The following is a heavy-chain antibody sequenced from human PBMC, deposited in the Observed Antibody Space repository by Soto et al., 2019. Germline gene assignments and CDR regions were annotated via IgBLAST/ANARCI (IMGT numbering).Heavy chain of an antibody. J-gene: IGHJ4*02. CDR2: ISGSGGST. CDR3: AKDVGSGSYSDY. Sequence: EVQLLESGGGLVQPGGSLRLSCAASGFTFSSYAMSWVRQAPGKGLEWVSAISGSGGSTYYADSVKGRFTISRDNSKNTLYLQMNSLRAEDTGVYYCAKDVGSGSYSDYWGQGTLVTVSS. V-gene: IGHV3-23*01. D-gene: IGHD3-10*01. CDR1: GFTFSSYA.